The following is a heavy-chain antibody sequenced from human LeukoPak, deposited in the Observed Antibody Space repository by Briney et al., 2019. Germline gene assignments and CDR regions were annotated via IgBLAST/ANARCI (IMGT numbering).Heavy chain of an antibody. CDR3: ASGAGDIVVVPAGWVSYWFDP. D-gene: IGHD2-2*01. Sequence: GASVKVSCKASGGTFSSYAISWVRPAPGQGLEWMGRIIPILGIANYAQKFQGRVTITADKSTSTAYMELSSLRSEDTAVYYCASGAGDIVVVPAGWVSYWFDPWGQGTLVTVSS. J-gene: IGHJ5*02. CDR1: GGTFSSYA. CDR2: IIPILGIA. V-gene: IGHV1-69*04.